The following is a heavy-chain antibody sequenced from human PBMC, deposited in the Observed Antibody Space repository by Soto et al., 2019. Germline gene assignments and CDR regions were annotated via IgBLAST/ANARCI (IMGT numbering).Heavy chain of an antibody. CDR3: ARTDRDFYGLDV. CDR1: GFTFRNYD. J-gene: IGHJ6*02. Sequence: EVQLVESGGGLVQPGGSLRLSCEASGFTFRNYDMHWVSQGTGKGLEWVSGISAAGDPDYADSVEGRFTISRENAQNSFFLKMNSLRVGDTAVYYCARTDRDFYGLDVWGQGTTVIVSS. V-gene: IGHV3-13*05. CDR2: ISAAGDP.